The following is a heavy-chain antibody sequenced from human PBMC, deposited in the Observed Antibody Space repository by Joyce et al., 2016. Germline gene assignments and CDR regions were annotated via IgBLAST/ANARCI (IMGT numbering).Heavy chain of an antibody. CDR2: IIPISDTT. V-gene: IGHV1-69*01. CDR3: AILNWGT. D-gene: IGHD7-27*01. CDR1: GGTFNSFK. J-gene: IGHJ5*02. Sequence: QVQLVQSGAEVKKHGSSVKVSCQASGGTFNSFKISWVRQAPGQGLEWMGGIIPISDTTNYAKNFQGRVTITADQSTNTAYMEMTSLRSDDTAVYYCAILNWGTWGQGVLVTVSS.